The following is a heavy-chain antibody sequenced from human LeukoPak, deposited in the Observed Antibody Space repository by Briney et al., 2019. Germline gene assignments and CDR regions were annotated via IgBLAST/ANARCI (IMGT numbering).Heavy chain of an antibody. CDR1: GFTFSSYE. CDR2: ISSSGSTI. V-gene: IGHV3-48*03. Sequence: GGSLRLSSAASGFTFSSYEMNWVRQAPGKGVEWVSYISSSGSTIYYADSVKGRFTISRDNAKNSLYLQMNSLRAEDTAVYYCASKGVSYYDSSGYNFQHWGQGTLVTVSS. CDR3: ASKGVSYYDSSGYNFQH. J-gene: IGHJ1*01. D-gene: IGHD3-22*01.